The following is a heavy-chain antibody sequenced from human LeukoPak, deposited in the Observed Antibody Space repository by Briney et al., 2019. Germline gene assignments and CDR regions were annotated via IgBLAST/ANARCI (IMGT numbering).Heavy chain of an antibody. V-gene: IGHV4-30-4*01. CDR2: IFYSGST. D-gene: IGHD2-15*01. Sequence: PSETLSLTCTVSGGSISSGDYYWSWVRQPPGKGLEWIGSIFYSGSTYYNPSLKSRVSISVDTSKNQFSLKLSSVTAADTAVYYCARDVLTCSGGSCYSSGFDYWGQGTLVTVSS. CDR3: ARDVLTCSGGSCYSSGFDY. J-gene: IGHJ4*02. CDR1: GGSISSGDYY.